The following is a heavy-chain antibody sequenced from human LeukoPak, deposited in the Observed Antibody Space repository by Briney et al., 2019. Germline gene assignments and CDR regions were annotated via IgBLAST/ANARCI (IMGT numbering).Heavy chain of an antibody. D-gene: IGHD3-22*01. CDR3: ARGPRLYYYDSSGQGDAFDM. J-gene: IGHJ3*02. CDR1: GDSISIYY. V-gene: IGHV4-4*07. CDR2: IYASGTT. Sequence: SETLSLTCTVSGDSISIYYWSWIRQPAEKGLEWIGRIYASGTTNYNPSLKSRVTMSVDKSKNQFSLKLSSVTAADSAVYYCARGPRLYYYDSSGQGDAFDMWGQGTMVTVSS.